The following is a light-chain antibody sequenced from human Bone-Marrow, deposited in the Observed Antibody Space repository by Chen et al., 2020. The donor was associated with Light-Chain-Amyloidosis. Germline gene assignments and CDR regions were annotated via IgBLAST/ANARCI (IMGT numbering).Light chain of an antibody. CDR2: DAS. CDR3: QQRSNWLFT. V-gene: IGKV3-11*01. Sequence: EIVLTQSPATLSLSPGERATLSCRASQSVSSYLAWYQQKPGQAPRILIYDASNRATGIPARFSGSGSVTDFTLTISSLEPEDFAVYYCQQRSNWLFTFGPGTKVDIK. J-gene: IGKJ3*01. CDR1: QSVSSY.